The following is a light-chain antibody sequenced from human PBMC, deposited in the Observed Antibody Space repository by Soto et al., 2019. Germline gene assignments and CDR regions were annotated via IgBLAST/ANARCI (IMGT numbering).Light chain of an antibody. Sequence: DIQMTQSPSTLSASVGDRVTITCRASRNISFYLNWYQQRPGKVPRLLIYKASTLQSGVPSRFSGGGSGTTFTLAIAGVHREDFATYFCQQSHDTTFTFGPGTQVDV. CDR3: QQSHDTTFT. CDR2: KAS. J-gene: IGKJ3*01. V-gene: IGKV1-39*01. CDR1: RNISFY.